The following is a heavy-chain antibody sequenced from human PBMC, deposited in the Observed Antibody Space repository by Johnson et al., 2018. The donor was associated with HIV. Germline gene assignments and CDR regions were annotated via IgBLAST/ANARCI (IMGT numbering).Heavy chain of an antibody. J-gene: IGHJ3*02. Sequence: QVQLVESGGGVVQPGGSLRLSCAASGFTFSGYAMSWVRQAPGKGLEWVAFIRYDGSNKYYADSVKGRFTISRDNSKNTLYLQMNSLRAEDTAVYYCPVDTEAFDIWGQGTMVTVSS. D-gene: IGHD1-14*01. V-gene: IGHV3-30*02. CDR1: GFTFSGYA. CDR3: PVDTEAFDI. CDR2: IRYDGSNK.